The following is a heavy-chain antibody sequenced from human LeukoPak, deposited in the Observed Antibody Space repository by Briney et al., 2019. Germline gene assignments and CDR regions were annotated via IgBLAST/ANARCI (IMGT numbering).Heavy chain of an antibody. CDR2: ISGDGGST. J-gene: IGHJ4*02. V-gene: IGHV3-43*02. Sequence: GGSLRLSCAASGFTFDDYAMHWVRQAPGKGLEWVSRISGDGGSTYYADSVKGRFTISRDNSKNPLYLQMNSLRTEDTALYYCAGGSGLNENQHWRQGTLVTVSS. CDR1: GFTFDDYA. CDR3: AGGSGLNENQH. D-gene: IGHD3-10*01.